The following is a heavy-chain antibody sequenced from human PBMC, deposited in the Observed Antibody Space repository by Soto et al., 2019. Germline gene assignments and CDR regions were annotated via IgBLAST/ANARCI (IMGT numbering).Heavy chain of an antibody. Sequence: PGGSLRLSCAASGFTFSSYIMTWVRQAPGKGLEWVSVISGSGITTYYADSVKGRFTISRDNSKNTLYLQMNSLRADDTAVYYCTKGHGQRYYDMDKEYFDHWGQGTLVTVSS. D-gene: IGHD3-22*01. V-gene: IGHV3-23*01. CDR2: ISGSGITT. J-gene: IGHJ4*02. CDR1: GFTFSSYI. CDR3: TKGHGQRYYDMDKEYFDH.